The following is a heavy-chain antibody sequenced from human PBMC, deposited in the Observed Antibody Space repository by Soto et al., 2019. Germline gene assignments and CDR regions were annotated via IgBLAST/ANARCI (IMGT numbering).Heavy chain of an antibody. J-gene: IGHJ4*02. CDR1: GYTFTTYD. CDR3: ARRKERSGPHYFDY. CDR2: MNPYSGNT. V-gene: IGHV1-8*01. D-gene: IGHD6-25*01. Sequence: QVQLVQSGAEVKEPGASVKVSCKASGYTFTTYDISWVRQATGQGLERMGWMNPYSGNTGYAQKFQGRVTVTRNTSISTVYMELSGLRPDDTAVYYCARRKERSGPHYFDYWGQGSQVTVSS.